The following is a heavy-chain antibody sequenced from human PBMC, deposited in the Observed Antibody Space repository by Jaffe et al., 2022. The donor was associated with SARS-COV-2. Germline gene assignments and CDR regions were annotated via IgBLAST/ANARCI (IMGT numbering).Heavy chain of an antibody. J-gene: IGHJ4*02. CDR3: ARSGGFGEFHRDY. V-gene: IGHV3-21*01. Sequence: EVQLVESGGGLVKPGGSLRLSCAASGFTFSSYSMNWVRQAPGKGLEWVSSISSSSSYIYYADSVKGRFTISRDNAKNSLYLQMNSLRAEDTAVYYCARSGGFGEFHRDYWGQGTLVTVSS. CDR2: ISSSSSYI. CDR1: GFTFSSYS. D-gene: IGHD3-10*01.